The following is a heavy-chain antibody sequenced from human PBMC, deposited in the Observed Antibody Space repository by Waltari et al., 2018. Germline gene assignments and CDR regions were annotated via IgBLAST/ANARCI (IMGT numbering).Heavy chain of an antibody. J-gene: IGHJ4*02. CDR1: GYSISSGYY. CDR2: IYHSGST. V-gene: IGHV4-38-2*01. Sequence: QVQLQESGPGLVKPSATLSLTCAVSGYSISSGYYWGWIRQPPGKGLEWIGSIYHSGSTYYNPSLKSRVTISVDTSKNQFSLKLSSVTAADTAVYYCASRLGVGRVDYWGQGTLVTVSS. D-gene: IGHD3-16*01. CDR3: ASRLGVGRVDY.